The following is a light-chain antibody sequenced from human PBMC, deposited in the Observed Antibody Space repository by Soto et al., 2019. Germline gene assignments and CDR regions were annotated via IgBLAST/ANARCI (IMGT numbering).Light chain of an antibody. J-gene: IGKJ4*01. Sequence: EIVLTQSPGTLSLSPGERATLSCRASQSVNSGLAWYQQKPGQAPRLLIHDASTRATGIPVRFSGSGSGTEFTLTISSLQSEDFAIYYCQQYNNWPLGFGGGTKVEIK. V-gene: IGKV3-15*01. CDR1: QSVNSG. CDR2: DAS. CDR3: QQYNNWPLG.